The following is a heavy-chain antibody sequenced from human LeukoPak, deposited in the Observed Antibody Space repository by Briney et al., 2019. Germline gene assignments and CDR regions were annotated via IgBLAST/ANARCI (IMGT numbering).Heavy chain of an antibody. D-gene: IGHD4-11*01. V-gene: IGHV3-48*01. J-gene: IGHJ6*03. Sequence: GGSLRLSCAASGFTFSSYSMSWVRQAPGKGLEWVSYISSSSSPTYYADSVKGRFTISRDSDKNSLYLQMNSLRAEDTAVYYCATTPLNYYYYYMDVWSKGTTVTVSS. CDR3: ATTPLNYYYYYMDV. CDR2: ISSSSSPT. CDR1: GFTFSSYS.